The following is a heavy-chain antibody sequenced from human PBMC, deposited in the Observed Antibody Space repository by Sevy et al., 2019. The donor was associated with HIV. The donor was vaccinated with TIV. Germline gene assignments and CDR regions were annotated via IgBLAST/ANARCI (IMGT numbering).Heavy chain of an antibody. CDR3: AKNRPPGGSLFSRHGMDV. CDR2: ISSDGSYR. CDR1: GFTFGTYD. J-gene: IGHJ6*02. D-gene: IGHD3-16*01. V-gene: IGHV3-30*18. Sequence: GGSLRLSCAASGFTFGTYDMHWVRQAPGKGLEWVAIISSDGSYRYYADSVRGRFSISRDNSKNTMYLQISGMLLEDTAVYYCAKNRPPGGSLFSRHGMDVWGRGTTVTVSS.